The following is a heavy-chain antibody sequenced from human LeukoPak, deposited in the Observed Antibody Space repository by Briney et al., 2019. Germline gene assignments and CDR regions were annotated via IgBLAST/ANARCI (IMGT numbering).Heavy chain of an antibody. CDR3: ARDQGRGYSYGPLYYFDY. D-gene: IGHD5-18*01. J-gene: IGHJ4*02. Sequence: GASVKVSCKASGYTFTSHGINWVRQAPGQGLEWMGWISTYNGNTNYAQKLQGRVSMTTDTSTSTAYMELSSLRSEDTAVYYCARDQGRGYSYGPLYYFDYWGQGTLVTVSS. CDR1: GYTFTSHG. CDR2: ISTYNGNT. V-gene: IGHV1-18*01.